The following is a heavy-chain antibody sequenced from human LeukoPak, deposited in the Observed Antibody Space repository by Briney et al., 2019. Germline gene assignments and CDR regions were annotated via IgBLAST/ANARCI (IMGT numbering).Heavy chain of an antibody. CDR3: ARVPPYCSSTSSYEPYFDY. CDR1: GGSISSSY. J-gene: IGHJ4*02. V-gene: IGHV4-59*01. CDR2: IYYSGRT. D-gene: IGHD2-2*01. Sequence: SETLSLTCTVSGGSISSSYWSWIRQPPGKGLEWIGYIYYSGRTNYNPSLKSRVTISVDTSKNQFSLKLSSVTAADTAVYYCARVPPYCSSTSSYEPYFDYWGQGTLVTVSS.